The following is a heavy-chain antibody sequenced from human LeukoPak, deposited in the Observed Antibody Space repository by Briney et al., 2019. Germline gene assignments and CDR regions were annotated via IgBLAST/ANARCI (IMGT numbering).Heavy chain of an antibody. D-gene: IGHD2-15*01. CDR3: TTSPPYCSGGSCFDH. CDR1: GFTFSNAW. V-gene: IGHV3-15*01. Sequence: GGSLRLSCAASGFTFSNAWMSWVRQAPGKGLEWVGRIKSKTDGGTTDYAAPVEGRFTISRDDSKNTLYLQMNSLKTEDTAVYYCTTSPPYCSGGSCFDHWGQGTLVTVSS. J-gene: IGHJ4*02. CDR2: IKSKTDGGTT.